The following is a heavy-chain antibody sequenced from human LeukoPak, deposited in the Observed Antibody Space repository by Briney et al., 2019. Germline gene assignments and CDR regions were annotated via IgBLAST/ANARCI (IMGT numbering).Heavy chain of an antibody. Sequence: PSETLSLTCAVSGYSISSGYYWGWIRQPPGKGLEWIGSIYNSGSTHYNPSLKSRVTISVDRSKNQFSLTLSSVTAADTAVYYCASHCSGGSCYEGYNWFDPWGQGTLVTVSS. V-gene: IGHV4-38-2*01. CDR3: ASHCSGGSCYEGYNWFDP. CDR2: IYNSGST. J-gene: IGHJ5*02. CDR1: GYSISSGYY. D-gene: IGHD2-15*01.